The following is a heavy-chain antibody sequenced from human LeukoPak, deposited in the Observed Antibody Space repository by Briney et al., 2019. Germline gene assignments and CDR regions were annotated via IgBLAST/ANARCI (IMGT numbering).Heavy chain of an antibody. J-gene: IGHJ4*02. V-gene: IGHV3-30*18. Sequence: PGGSLRLSCAASGFTFSSYGMHWVRQAPGKGLEWVAVISYDGSNKYYADSVKGRFTISRDNSKNTLYLQMNSLRAEDTAVYYCAKVFKWELHYFDYWGQGTLVTVSS. D-gene: IGHD1-26*01. CDR1: GFTFSSYG. CDR2: ISYDGSNK. CDR3: AKVFKWELHYFDY.